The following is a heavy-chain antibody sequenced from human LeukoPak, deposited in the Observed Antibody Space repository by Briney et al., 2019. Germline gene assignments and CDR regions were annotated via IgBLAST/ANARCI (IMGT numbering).Heavy chain of an antibody. CDR3: ARGEQLVDFDY. Sequence: ASVKDSCKASGYTSTGYYMHGVRQAPGQGGEWMGWINPNSGGTNYAQKFQGRVTMTRDTSISTAYMELSRLRSDDTAVYYCARGEQLVDFDYWGQGTLVTVSS. CDR2: INPNSGGT. CDR1: GYTSTGYY. J-gene: IGHJ4*02. D-gene: IGHD6-6*01. V-gene: IGHV1-2*02.